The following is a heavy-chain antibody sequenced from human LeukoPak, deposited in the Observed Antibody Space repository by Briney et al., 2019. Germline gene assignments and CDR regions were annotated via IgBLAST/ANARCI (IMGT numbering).Heavy chain of an antibody. J-gene: IGHJ4*02. CDR3: ARGVIFHCSSTSCYTGY. D-gene: IGHD2-2*02. CDR2: ISSSSSYI. V-gene: IGHV3-21*01. CDR1: GFTFSSYS. Sequence: GGSLRLSYAASGFTFSSYSMNWVRQAPGKGLEWVSSISSSSSYIYYADSVKGRFTISRDNAKNSLYLQMNSLRAEDTAVYYCARGVIFHCSSTSCYTGYWGQGTLVTVSS.